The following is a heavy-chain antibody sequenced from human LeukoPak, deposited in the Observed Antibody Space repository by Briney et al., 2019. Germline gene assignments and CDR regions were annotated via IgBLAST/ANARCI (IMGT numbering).Heavy chain of an antibody. J-gene: IGHJ4*02. Sequence: SETLSLTCTVSGGSIRSSSYYWGWIRQPPGKGLEWIGSIYYSGSTYYNPSLKSRVTISVDTSKNQFSLKLSSVTAADTAVYYCARHFSNYYDSSGNYWGQGTLVTVSS. V-gene: IGHV4-39*01. CDR2: IYYSGST. CDR1: GGSIRSSSYY. D-gene: IGHD3-22*01. CDR3: ARHFSNYYDSSGNY.